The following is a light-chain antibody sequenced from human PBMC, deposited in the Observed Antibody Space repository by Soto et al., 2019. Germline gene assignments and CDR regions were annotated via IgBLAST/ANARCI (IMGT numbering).Light chain of an antibody. CDR2: DVT. CDR1: SSDVGAYNY. CDR3: SSYAGSNHRSV. Sequence: QSVLTQPASVSGSPGQSITISCTGTSSDVGAYNYVSWYQQYPGKAPKLMIYDVTSRPSGVSNRFSGSKSGNAASLTISGLQAEDEADYYCSSYAGSNHRSVSGTVPKVNV. J-gene: IGLJ1*01. V-gene: IGLV2-14*03.